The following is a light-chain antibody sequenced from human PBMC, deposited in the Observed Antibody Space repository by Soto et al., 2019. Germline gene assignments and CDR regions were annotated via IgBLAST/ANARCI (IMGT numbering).Light chain of an antibody. Sequence: DIQMTQSPSPLSASVGDRVTITCRASQSISNYLNWYQQKPGQAPNLLIYIASNLHSGVPSQFSGSGSGTDFTLTISSLQPEDFATYYCQQSHSTPYTFGQGTNLEIK. CDR1: QSISNY. CDR3: QQSHSTPYT. CDR2: IAS. V-gene: IGKV1-39*01. J-gene: IGKJ2*01.